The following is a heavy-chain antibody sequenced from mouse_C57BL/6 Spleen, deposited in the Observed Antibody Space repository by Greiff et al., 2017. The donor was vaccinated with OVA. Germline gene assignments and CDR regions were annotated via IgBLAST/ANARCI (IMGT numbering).Heavy chain of an antibody. J-gene: IGHJ2*01. Sequence: QVQLQQSGAELVKPGASVKISCKASGYAFSSYWMNWVKQRPGKGLEWIGQIYPGDGDTNYNGKFKGKATLTADKSSSTAYMQLSSLTSEDSAVYFCARLEDYDGDFDYWGQGTTLTVSS. CDR3: ARLEDYDGDFDY. D-gene: IGHD2-4*01. CDR1: GYAFSSYW. V-gene: IGHV1-80*01. CDR2: IYPGDGDT.